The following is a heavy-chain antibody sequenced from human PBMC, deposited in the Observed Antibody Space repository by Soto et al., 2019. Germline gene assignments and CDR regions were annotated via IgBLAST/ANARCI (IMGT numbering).Heavy chain of an antibody. CDR3: ARDSWPTYYYDSSGYVYFDY. CDR1: GYSISSGYY. V-gene: IGHV4-38-2*02. J-gene: IGHJ4*02. Sequence: SETLSLTCAVSGYSISSGYYWGWIRQPPGKGLDWIGSIYHSGSTYYNPSLKSRVTISVDTSKNQFSLKLSSVTAADTAVYYCARDSWPTYYYDSSGYVYFDYWGQGTLVTVYS. CDR2: IYHSGST. D-gene: IGHD3-22*01.